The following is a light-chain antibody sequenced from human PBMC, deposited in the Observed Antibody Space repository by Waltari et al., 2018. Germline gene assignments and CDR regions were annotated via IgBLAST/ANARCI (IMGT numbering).Light chain of an antibody. CDR3: CSYAGGSRVI. J-gene: IGLJ2*01. V-gene: IGLV2-23*01. CDR1: THDIGTYNF. CDR2: EAT. Sequence: QSALTQPASLSGSPGQSITLPCAGTTHDIGTYNFVSWFQQFPAQAPKLLVSEATKRPSGVSYRFSGSKSGNTASLTISGLQAEDEADYYCCSYAGGSRVIFGGGTKLTVL.